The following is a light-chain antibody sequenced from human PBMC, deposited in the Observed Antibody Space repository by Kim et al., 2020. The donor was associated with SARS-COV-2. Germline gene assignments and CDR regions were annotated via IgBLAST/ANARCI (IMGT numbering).Light chain of an antibody. Sequence: KTVTISCTRSSGSIASNYVQWYQQRPGSAPTTVIYEDNQRPSGVPDRFSGSIDSSSNSASLTISGLKTEDGADYYCQSYDSSNQGVFGGGTQLTVL. J-gene: IGLJ3*02. V-gene: IGLV6-57*03. CDR3: QSYDSSNQGV. CDR1: SGSIASNY. CDR2: EDN.